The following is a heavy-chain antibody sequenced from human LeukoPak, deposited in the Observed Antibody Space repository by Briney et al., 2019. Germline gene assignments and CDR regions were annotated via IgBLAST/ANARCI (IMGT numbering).Heavy chain of an antibody. Sequence: GGSLRLSCAASGFTLNSYPMSWVRQAPGKGLEWVSTIGAGGGGTYYADSVKGRFTFSTDNPKNTLYLQMNSLKAEDTAVYYCAKGLAVATSYFDYWGQGTLVTVSS. J-gene: IGHJ4*02. CDR1: GFTLNSYP. CDR2: IGAGGGGT. CDR3: AKGLAVATSYFDY. D-gene: IGHD6-19*01. V-gene: IGHV3-23*01.